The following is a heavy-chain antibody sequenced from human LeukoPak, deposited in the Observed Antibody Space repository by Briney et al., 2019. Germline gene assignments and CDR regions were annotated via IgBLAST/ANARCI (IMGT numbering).Heavy chain of an antibody. J-gene: IGHJ4*02. CDR2: ISYDGSNK. CDR1: GFTFSSYA. Sequence: GALLLSCAASGFTFSSYAMHWVRQAPGKGLEWVAVISYDGSNKYYADSVKGRFTISRDNSKNTLYLQMNSLRAEDTAVYYCTRRLDEWGQGTLVTVSS. CDR3: TRRLDE. D-gene: IGHD3-16*01. V-gene: IGHV3-30-3*01.